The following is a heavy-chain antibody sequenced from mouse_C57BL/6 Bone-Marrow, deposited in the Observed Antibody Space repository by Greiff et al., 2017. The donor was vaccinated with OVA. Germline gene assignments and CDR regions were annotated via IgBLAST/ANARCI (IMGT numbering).Heavy chain of an antibody. V-gene: IGHV5-9*01. CDR1: GFTFSSYT. Sequence: EVKLVESGGGLVKPGGSLKLSCAASGFTFSSYTMSWVRQTPEKRLEWVATISGGGGNTYYPDSVKGRFTISRDNAKNTLYLQMSSLRSEDTALYYCARHGLGLRLGAMDYWGQGTSVTVSS. J-gene: IGHJ4*01. D-gene: IGHD2-4*01. CDR2: ISGGGGNT. CDR3: ARHGLGLRLGAMDY.